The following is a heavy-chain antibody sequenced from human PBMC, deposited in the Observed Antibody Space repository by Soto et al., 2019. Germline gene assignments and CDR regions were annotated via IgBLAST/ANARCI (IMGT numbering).Heavy chain of an antibody. J-gene: IGHJ3*02. D-gene: IGHD3-3*01. CDR3: ARDRITVFGVGHAFDI. Sequence: PGGSLRLSCAASGFTFSDYYMSWIRQAPGKGLEWVSYISSSSSYTNYADSVKGRFTISRDNAKNSLYLQMNSLRAEDTAVYYCARDRITVFGVGHAFDIWGQGTMVTVSS. CDR2: ISSSSSYT. CDR1: GFTFSDYY. V-gene: IGHV3-11*06.